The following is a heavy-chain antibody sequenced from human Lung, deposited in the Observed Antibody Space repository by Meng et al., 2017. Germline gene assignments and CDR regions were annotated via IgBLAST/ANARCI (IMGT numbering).Heavy chain of an antibody. D-gene: IGHD1-14*01. CDR1: GGSFSTHT. CDR2: LIAVFDKT. Sequence: QVQLVQSGAEVKKPGSSVKVACKTSGGSFSTHTFSWVRQAPGQGLEWMGGLIAVFDKTKAAPRFQDRVTFTADESTSTAYMELNSLTFDDTAVYFCARGRRNEPLFDYWGQGTLVTVSS. CDR3: ARGRRNEPLFDY. J-gene: IGHJ4*02. V-gene: IGHV1-69*13.